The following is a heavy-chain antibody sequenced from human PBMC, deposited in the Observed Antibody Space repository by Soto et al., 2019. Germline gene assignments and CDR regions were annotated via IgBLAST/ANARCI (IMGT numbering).Heavy chain of an antibody. D-gene: IGHD2-15*01. Sequence: SLRLSCAASGFTFSSYGMHWVRQAPGKGLEWVAVISYDGSNKYYADSVKGRFTISRDNSKNTLYLQMNSLRAEDTAVYYCAKGFCSGGSCQMIPYFDYWGQGTLVTVSS. J-gene: IGHJ4*02. CDR1: GFTFSSYG. V-gene: IGHV3-30*18. CDR3: AKGFCSGGSCQMIPYFDY. CDR2: ISYDGSNK.